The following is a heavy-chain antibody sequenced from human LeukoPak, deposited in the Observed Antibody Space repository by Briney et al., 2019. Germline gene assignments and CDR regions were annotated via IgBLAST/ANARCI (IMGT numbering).Heavy chain of an antibody. D-gene: IGHD3-16*02. CDR1: GFTFSSYE. Sequence: GGSLRLSCAASGFTFSSYEMNWVRQAPGKGLEWVSCISSSGSTIYYADSVKGRFTISRDNAKNSLYLQMNSLRAEDTAVYYCARENWFGGVIVLFDYWGQGTLVTVSS. CDR3: ARENWFGGVIVLFDY. CDR2: ISSSGSTI. J-gene: IGHJ4*02. V-gene: IGHV3-48*03.